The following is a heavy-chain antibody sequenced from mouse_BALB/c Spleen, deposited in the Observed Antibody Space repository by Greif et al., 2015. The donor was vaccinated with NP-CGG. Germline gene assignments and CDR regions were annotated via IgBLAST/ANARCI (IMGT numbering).Heavy chain of an antibody. CDR3: NAVTTATGFAY. D-gene: IGHD1-2*01. CDR1: GFNIKDYN. V-gene: IGHV14-4*02. Sequence: VQLQQSGAELVRSGASVKLSCTASGFNIKDYNMHWVKQRPEQGLEWIGWIDPENGDTEYAPKFQGKATMTADTSSNTAYLQLSSLTSEDTAVYYCNAVTTATGFAYWGQGTLVTVSA. J-gene: IGHJ3*01. CDR2: IDPENGDT.